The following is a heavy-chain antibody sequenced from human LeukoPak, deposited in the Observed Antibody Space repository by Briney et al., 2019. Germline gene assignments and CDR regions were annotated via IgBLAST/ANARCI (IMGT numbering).Heavy chain of an antibody. CDR3: AKERGRRSYYVDYYHYMDA. CDR1: GFTFSSYA. J-gene: IGHJ6*03. V-gene: IGHV3-23*01. CDR2: ISGSGAST. Sequence: PGGSLRLSCAASGFTFSSYAMSWVRQAPGKGLEWVSAISGSGASTYYADSVKGRFTVSRDNSKNTLYLQMNSLRAEDTAVYYCAKERGRRSYYVDYYHYMDAWGKGTTVTVSS. D-gene: IGHD1-26*01.